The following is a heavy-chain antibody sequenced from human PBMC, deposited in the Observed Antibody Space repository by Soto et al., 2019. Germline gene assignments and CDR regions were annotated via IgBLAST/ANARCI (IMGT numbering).Heavy chain of an antibody. J-gene: IGHJ4*02. CDR1: GYTFTSYG. V-gene: IGHV1-18*01. Sequence: QVQLVQSGAEVKKPGASVKVSCKASGYTFTSYGISWVRQAPGQGLEWMGWISAYNGNTNYAQKLQGRVTMTTDTSTSTAYMELRSLRSDDTAVYYCARASGTYYDFWSGYYPTGYWGQGTLVTVSS. CDR3: ARASGTYYDFWSGYYPTGY. CDR2: ISAYNGNT. D-gene: IGHD3-3*01.